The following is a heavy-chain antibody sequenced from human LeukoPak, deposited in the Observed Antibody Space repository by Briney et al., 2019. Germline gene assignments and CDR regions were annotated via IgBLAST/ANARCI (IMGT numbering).Heavy chain of an antibody. Sequence: PSETLSLICTVSGGSISSYYWSWIRQPPGKGLEWIGYIYYSGSTNYNPSLKGRVTISVDTSKNQFSLKLSSVTAADTAVYFCARTTEGGYTYDYFYYYYMDVWGKGTTVTISS. CDR1: GGSISSYY. CDR3: ARTTEGGYTYDYFYYYYMDV. J-gene: IGHJ6*03. D-gene: IGHD5-18*01. CDR2: IYYSGST. V-gene: IGHV4-59*01.